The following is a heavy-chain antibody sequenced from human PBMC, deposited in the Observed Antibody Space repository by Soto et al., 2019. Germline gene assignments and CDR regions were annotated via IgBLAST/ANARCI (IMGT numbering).Heavy chain of an antibody. J-gene: IGHJ6*02. D-gene: IGHD2-8*01. Sequence: PSETLSLTCTVSGGSISSYYWSWIRQPPGKGLEWIGYIYYSGSTNYNPSLKSRVTISVDTSKNQFSLKLSSVTAADTAVYYCAGSYCTNGVCYNWGDKQWYSGMDVWGQGTTVTVSS. CDR3: AGSYCTNGVCYNWGDKQWYSGMDV. CDR2: IYYSGST. V-gene: IGHV4-59*01. CDR1: GGSISSYY.